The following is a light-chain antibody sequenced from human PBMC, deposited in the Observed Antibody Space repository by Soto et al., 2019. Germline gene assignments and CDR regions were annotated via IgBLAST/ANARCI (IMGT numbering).Light chain of an antibody. CDR3: ASYTRTTTLV. CDR2: DVN. V-gene: IGLV2-14*01. CDR1: ISDIGGYNF. Sequence: QSALTQPASVSGSPGQSITISCTGTISDIGGYNFISWYQHHPGNAPKLLIYDVNNRPSGISYRFSGSKSGNTASLTISGLQAEDEADYYCASYTRTTTLVFGGGTKLTVL. J-gene: IGLJ2*01.